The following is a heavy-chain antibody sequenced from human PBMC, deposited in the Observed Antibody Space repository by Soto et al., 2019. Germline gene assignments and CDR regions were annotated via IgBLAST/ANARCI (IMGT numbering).Heavy chain of an antibody. V-gene: IGHV4-59*01. J-gene: IGHJ4*02. CDR1: GGSISSYY. D-gene: IGHD3-9*01. CDR2: IYYSGST. CDR3: ASWPETYYDILTGYSHFDY. Sequence: SETLSLTCTVSGGSISSYYWSWIRQPPGKGLEWIGYIYYSGSTNYNPSLKSRVTISVDTSKNQFSLKLSSVTAADTAVYYCASWPETYYDILTGYSHFDYWGQGTLVTVSS.